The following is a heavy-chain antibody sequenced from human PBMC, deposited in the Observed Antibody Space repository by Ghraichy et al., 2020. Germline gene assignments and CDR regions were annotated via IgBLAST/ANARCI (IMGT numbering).Heavy chain of an antibody. J-gene: IGHJ5*01. CDR3: ASITRAGAFDF. V-gene: IGHV4-34*08. Sequence: SETLSLTCDVSGATLSEYYFTWIRQPPGKALEWIGEIDHRGGTDYNPSLQSRVSISVDTSQNQRSLKLRSVTAADTSVYYCASITRAGAFDFWGHGSLVTVSS. CDR2: IDHRGGT. D-gene: IGHD4/OR15-4a*01. CDR1: GATLSEYY.